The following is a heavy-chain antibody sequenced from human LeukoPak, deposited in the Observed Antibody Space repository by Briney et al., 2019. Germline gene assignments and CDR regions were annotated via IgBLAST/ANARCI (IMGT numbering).Heavy chain of an antibody. CDR3: TRGGYYEPLDS. V-gene: IGHV4-59*01. J-gene: IGHJ4*02. CDR1: GGSISTYY. D-gene: IGHD3-22*01. Sequence: SETLSITCSVSGGSISTYYSSWIRQTPGKGLEQIGYIYNSGSTNYNPSLEGRVTMSIDTSKNQFSLKLSSVTAADTAVYYCTRGGYYEPLDSWGQGTLVTVSS. CDR2: IYNSGST.